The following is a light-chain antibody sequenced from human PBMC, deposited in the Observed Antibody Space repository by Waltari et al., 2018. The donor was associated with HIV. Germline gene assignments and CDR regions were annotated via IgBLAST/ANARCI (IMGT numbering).Light chain of an antibody. J-gene: IGLJ2*01. CDR3: GTWDSSLSAGV. Sequence: QPVFTQPPSVSAAPGQKVTISCSGSSSNIGYTYVSWYQKLPGTAPKLLIYDNNKRPSGIPDRFSGSKSGTSATLGITGLQTGDEADYYCGTWDSSLSAGVIGGGTKLTVL. CDR2: DNN. CDR1: SSNIGYTY. V-gene: IGLV1-51*01.